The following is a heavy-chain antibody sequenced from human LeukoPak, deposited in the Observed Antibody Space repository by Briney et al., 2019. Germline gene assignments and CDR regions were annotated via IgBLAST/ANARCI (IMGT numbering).Heavy chain of an antibody. J-gene: IGHJ1*01. CDR3: ARGPYYYDSRGYQYFQR. D-gene: IGHD3-22*01. CDR2: IYHSGST. Sequence: SETLSLTCTVSGYSISSGYYWGWIRQPPGKGLAWIGSIYHSGSTYYNPSLKSRVTISVDTSKNQFSLKLSSVTAADTAVYYCARGPYYYDSRGYQYFQRWGQGTLVTVSS. V-gene: IGHV4-38-2*02. CDR1: GYSISSGYY.